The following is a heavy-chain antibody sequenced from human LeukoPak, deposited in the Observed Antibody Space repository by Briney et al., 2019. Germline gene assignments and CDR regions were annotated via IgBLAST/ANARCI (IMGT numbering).Heavy chain of an antibody. V-gene: IGHV1-69*02. CDR3: AIEERGAIGY. D-gene: IGHD1-26*01. CDR1: GGSFTFYS. J-gene: IGHJ4*02. CDR2: IITILGKT. Sequence: GTSVKVSCKASGGSFTFYSISWVRQVPGQGLEWMGRIITILGKTNYAQIFQGRVTITADISSSTAYMELSRLTSADTAVYYCAIEERGAIGYWGQGTLVTVPS.